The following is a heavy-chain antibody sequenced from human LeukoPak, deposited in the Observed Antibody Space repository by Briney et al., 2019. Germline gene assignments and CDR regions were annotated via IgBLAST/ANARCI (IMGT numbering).Heavy chain of an antibody. Sequence: GGSLRLSCAVSGFTFSSYAMSWVRQAPGKGLEWVSAIDSSGSYTWYDDSVKGRFTIPRDNSKNTLHLQMNSLRAEDTAVYYCAKGSAGGRPYYFDYWGQGTLVPVSS. D-gene: IGHD6-13*01. CDR2: IDSSGSYT. CDR3: AKGSAGGRPYYFDY. J-gene: IGHJ4*02. CDR1: GFTFSSYA. V-gene: IGHV3-23*05.